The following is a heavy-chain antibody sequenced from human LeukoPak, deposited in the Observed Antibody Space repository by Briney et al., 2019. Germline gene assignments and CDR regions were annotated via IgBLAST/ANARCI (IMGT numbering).Heavy chain of an antibody. CDR1: GFTFSSYS. Sequence: PGGSLRLSRAASGFTFSSYSMNWVRQAPGKGLEWVSSISSSSSYIYYADSVRGRFTISRDNAKNSLYLQMNSLRAEDTAVYYCARGREIAAAGLDYWGQGTLVTVSS. D-gene: IGHD6-13*01. J-gene: IGHJ4*02. CDR2: ISSSSSYI. CDR3: ARGREIAAAGLDY. V-gene: IGHV3-21*01.